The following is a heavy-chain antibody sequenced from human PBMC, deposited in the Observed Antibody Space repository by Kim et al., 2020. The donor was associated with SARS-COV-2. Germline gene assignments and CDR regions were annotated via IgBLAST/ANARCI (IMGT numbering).Heavy chain of an antibody. V-gene: IGHV3-48*03. D-gene: IGHD2-21*02. CDR3: ARGGHIVVVTATENWFDP. CDR2: ISSSGSTI. Sequence: GGSLRLSCAASGFTFSSYEMNWVRQAPGKGLEWVSYISSSGSTIYYADSVKGRFTISRDNAKNSLYLQMNSLRAEDTAVYYCARGGHIVVVTATENWFDPRGQGTLVTVSS. CDR1: GFTFSSYE. J-gene: IGHJ5*02.